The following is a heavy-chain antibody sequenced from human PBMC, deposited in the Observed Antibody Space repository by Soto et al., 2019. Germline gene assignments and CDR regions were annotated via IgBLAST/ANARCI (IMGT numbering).Heavy chain of an antibody. J-gene: IGHJ4*02. D-gene: IGHD4-4*01. V-gene: IGHV3-33*01. CDR2: IWHDGSNK. CDR3: AREKAYSKDY. Sequence: QVQLEESGGGVVQPGRSLRLSCAASGFTFNNYGMHWVRQAPGKGLEWVAIIWHDGSNKYYADSVKGRFTISRDNSKNTLYLQMNILRAEDTAVYYCAREKAYSKDYWGQGTLVIVPS. CDR1: GFTFNNYG.